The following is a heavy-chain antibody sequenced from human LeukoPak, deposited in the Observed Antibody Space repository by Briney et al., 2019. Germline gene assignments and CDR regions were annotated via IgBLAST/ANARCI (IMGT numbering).Heavy chain of an antibody. J-gene: IGHJ4*02. CDR3: AKYTSGTSYRGLDQ. D-gene: IGHD3-10*01. Sequence: PGGSLRLSCVGSGFTFSSYWMLWVRQAPGKGLVWVSRINTDGSTTSYADSVKGRFTFSRDNAKNTLYLQMNSLRADDTAVYSCAKYTSGTSYRGLDQWGQGTLVTVSS. CDR2: INTDGSTT. V-gene: IGHV3-74*01. CDR1: GFTFSSYW.